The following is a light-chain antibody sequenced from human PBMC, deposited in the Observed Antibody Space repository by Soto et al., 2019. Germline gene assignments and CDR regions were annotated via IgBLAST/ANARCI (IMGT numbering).Light chain of an antibody. CDR2: DPS. V-gene: IGKV1-5*01. Sequence: DIQMTQSPSTLSASIGDRVTITCRASESIRTWLAWYQHKPGKAPKFLIYDPSSLESGVPSRFSGSGSGTECTLTISNLQPDDFATYFCQQYHNYPRTFGQGTKVDSK. CDR1: ESIRTW. CDR3: QQYHNYPRT. J-gene: IGKJ1*01.